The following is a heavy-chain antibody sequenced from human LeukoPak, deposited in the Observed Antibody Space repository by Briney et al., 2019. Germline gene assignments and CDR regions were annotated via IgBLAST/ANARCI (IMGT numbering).Heavy chain of an antibody. CDR1: GYIFTSYW. CDR2: IYPGDSDT. V-gene: IGHV5-51*01. J-gene: IGHJ4*02. Sequence: GESLKISCKGSGYIFTSYWIGWVRQLPGKGLEWMGIIYPGDSDTRYSPSFQGQVTISADKSISTAYLRWSSLKASDTAMYYCATRYCSGGSCYRGFDYWGQGTLVTVSS. CDR3: ATRYCSGGSCYRGFDY. D-gene: IGHD2-15*01.